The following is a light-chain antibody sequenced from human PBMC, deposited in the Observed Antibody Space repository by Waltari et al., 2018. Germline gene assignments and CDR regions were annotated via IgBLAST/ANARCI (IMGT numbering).Light chain of an antibody. CDR2: GAS. J-gene: IGKJ5*01. CDR1: QSVGYN. V-gene: IGKV3-15*01. CDR3: QQYNNWQIT. Sequence: EVVMTQSLATLSVSPGERVTLSCRASQSVGYNLAWFQQQPGQAPRLLIYGASTRATDIPDRFSGSGSGTAFTLTISSLQSEDFANYYCQQYNNWQITFGQGTRLDLK.